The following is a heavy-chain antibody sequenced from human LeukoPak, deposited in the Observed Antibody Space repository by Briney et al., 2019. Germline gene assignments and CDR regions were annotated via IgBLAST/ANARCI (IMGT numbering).Heavy chain of an antibody. J-gene: IGHJ4*02. D-gene: IGHD3-9*01. V-gene: IGHV4-39*01. CDR2: SSYIGRT. CDR1: GFSVSDPLSD. Sequence: SETLSLTCTVSGFSVSDPLSDWRWVRQPPGGVPERIAQSSYIGRTSYNSSRNIRVTMSLDSSKNQFSMNMTSLTAADSAVYFCGRLTKVLYFDYIFAFWGQGILVTVSS. CDR3: GRLTKVLYFDYIFAF.